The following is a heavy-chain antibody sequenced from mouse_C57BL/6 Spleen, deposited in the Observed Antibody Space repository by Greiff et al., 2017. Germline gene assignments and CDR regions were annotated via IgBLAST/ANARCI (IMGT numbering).Heavy chain of an antibody. Sequence: LQQSGPGILQPSQTLSLTCSFSGFSLSTFGMGVGWIRQPSGKGLEWLAHIWWDDDKYYNPALKSRLTISKDTSKNQVFLKIANVDTADTATYYCAQAYYSNYGFAYWGQGTLVTVSA. D-gene: IGHD2-5*01. CDR3: AQAYYSNYGFAY. CDR1: GFSLSTFGMG. J-gene: IGHJ3*01. CDR2: IWWDDDK. V-gene: IGHV8-8*01.